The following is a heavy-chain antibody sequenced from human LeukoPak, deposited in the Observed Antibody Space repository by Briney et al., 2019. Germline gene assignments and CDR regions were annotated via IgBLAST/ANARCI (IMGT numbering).Heavy chain of an antibody. CDR2: IYTSGST. CDR1: GGSISSGSDY. V-gene: IGHV4-61*02. CDR3: AREAVEGYSYGFVYPGYDY. Sequence: SETLSLTCTVSGGSISSGSDYWRWIRQPAGKGLEWIGRIYTSGSTNYNPSLKSRVTISVDTSKNQFSLKLSSVPAADTAVYYCAREAVEGYSYGFVYPGYDYWGQGTLVTVSS. J-gene: IGHJ4*02. D-gene: IGHD5-18*01.